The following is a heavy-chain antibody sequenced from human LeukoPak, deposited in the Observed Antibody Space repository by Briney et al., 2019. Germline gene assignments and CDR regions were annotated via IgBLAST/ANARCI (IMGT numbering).Heavy chain of an antibody. CDR1: GYTFTSYC. D-gene: IGHD4-23*01. J-gene: IGHJ4*02. V-gene: IGHV1-46*01. Sequence: ASVKVSCKASGYTFTSYCMHWVRQAPGQGLEWMGIINPSGGSTSYAQKFQGRVTMTRDTSTSTVYMELSSLRSEDTAVYYCARFWQTTVVTPGYFDYWGQGTLVTVSS. CDR2: INPSGGST. CDR3: ARFWQTTVVTPGYFDY.